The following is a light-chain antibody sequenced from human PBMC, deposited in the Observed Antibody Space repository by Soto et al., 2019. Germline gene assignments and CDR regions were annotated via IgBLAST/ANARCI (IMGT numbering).Light chain of an antibody. V-gene: IGLV1-40*01. J-gene: IGLJ2*01. CDR3: QSYDTSLSGPL. CDR2: AHN. CDR1: SSNIGAGSD. Sequence: QSVLTQPPSVSGAPGQGVTISCTGSSSNIGAGSDVHWYQQLPGTAPKLLIFAHNSRLSGVPDRFSGSTSGTSASLAITGLQADDEADYYCQSYDTSLSGPLFGGGTKLTVL.